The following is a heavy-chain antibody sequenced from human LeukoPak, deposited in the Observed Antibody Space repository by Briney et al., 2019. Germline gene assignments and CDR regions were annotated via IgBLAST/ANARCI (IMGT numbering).Heavy chain of an antibody. Sequence: KPSETLSLTCAVSGYSISSGYYWGWIRQPPGRGLDWVGSIYHSGSTYYNPSLKSRVTISVDTSKNQFSLKLSSVTAADTAVYYCARLTERRVPYSGYERYWFDPWGQGTLVTVSS. CDR1: GYSISSGYY. CDR2: IYHSGST. D-gene: IGHD5-12*01. J-gene: IGHJ5*02. V-gene: IGHV4-38-2*01. CDR3: ARLTERRVPYSGYERYWFDP.